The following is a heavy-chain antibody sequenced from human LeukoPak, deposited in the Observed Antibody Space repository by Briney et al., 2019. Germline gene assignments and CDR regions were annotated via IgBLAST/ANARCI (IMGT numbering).Heavy chain of an antibody. CDR2: INPSGGST. Sequence: ASVKVSCKASGYTXTSYYMHGVRQAPGQGLEWMGIINPSGGSTSYAQKFQGRVTMTRDTSTSTVYMELSSLRSEDTAVYYCARGLVYYYDSSGYYYYFDYWGQGTLVTVSS. J-gene: IGHJ4*02. V-gene: IGHV1-46*01. CDR1: GYTXTSYY. CDR3: ARGLVYYYDSSGYYYYFDY. D-gene: IGHD3-22*01.